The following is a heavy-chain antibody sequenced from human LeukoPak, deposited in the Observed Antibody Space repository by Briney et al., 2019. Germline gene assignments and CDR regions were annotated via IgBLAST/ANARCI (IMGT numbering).Heavy chain of an antibody. D-gene: IGHD1-1*01. CDR3: ASQKNGASDY. CDR2: IKQDGSEK. CDR1: GFTFSNYW. Sequence: PGRSLRLSCAASGFTFSNYWMSWVSQAPGKGLEWQTNIKQDGSEKYYVDSVKGRFTISRDNAKNSLYLQMNSLRAEDTAVYYCASQKNGASDYWGQGTLVTVS. V-gene: IGHV3-7*05. J-gene: IGHJ4*02.